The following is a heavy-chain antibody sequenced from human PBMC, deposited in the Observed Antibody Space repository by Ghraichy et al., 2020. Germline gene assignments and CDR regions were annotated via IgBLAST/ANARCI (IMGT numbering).Heavy chain of an antibody. V-gene: IGHV1-69*13. CDR3: ARDPCIGGTCYSHYDYYGMDV. CDR1: GGTFSSYG. J-gene: IGHJ6*02. CDR2: NIPIFGSA. D-gene: IGHD2-15*01. Sequence: SVKVSCKASGGTFSSYGISWVRQAPGQGLEWMGGNIPIFGSANYAQKFQGRVTISAVESTSTAYLELSSLRSEDTDVYYFARDPCIGGTCYSHYDYYGMDVWGQGTTVTVSS.